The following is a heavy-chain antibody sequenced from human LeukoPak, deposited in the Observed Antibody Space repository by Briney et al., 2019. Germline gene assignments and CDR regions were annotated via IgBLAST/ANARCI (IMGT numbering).Heavy chain of an antibody. V-gene: IGHV3-74*01. CDR1: GFTFSSYW. Sequence: PGGSLRLSCAASGFTFSSYWMHWVRQAPGKGLVWVSRINSDGSSTSYADSVKGRFTISRDNAKNTLYLQMNRLRAEDTAVYYCARGSEYGDYLDYWGQGTLVTVSS. D-gene: IGHD4-17*01. CDR2: INSDGSST. J-gene: IGHJ4*02. CDR3: ARGSEYGDYLDY.